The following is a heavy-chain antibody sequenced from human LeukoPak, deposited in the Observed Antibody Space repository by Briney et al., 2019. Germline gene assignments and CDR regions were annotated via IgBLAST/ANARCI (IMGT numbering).Heavy chain of an antibody. D-gene: IGHD3-10*01. J-gene: IGHJ6*03. CDR1: GLTFSSYT. CDR3: AREREGRYSDSGIYYYYYYMDV. V-gene: IGHV3-64*01. CDR2: ISTNGGST. Sequence: GGSLRLSCAASGLTFSSYTLHWVRQAPGKGLEYVSGISTNGGSTYYAKSVKGRFTISRDDSKDTLYLQMGSLRAEDMAVYYCAREREGRYSDSGIYYYYYYMDVWGKGTTVTVSS.